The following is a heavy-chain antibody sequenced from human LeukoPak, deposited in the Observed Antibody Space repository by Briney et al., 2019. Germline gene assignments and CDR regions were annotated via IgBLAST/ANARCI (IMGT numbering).Heavy chain of an antibody. CDR1: GSTFTSYD. CDR3: ARGYGSGSLY. J-gene: IGHJ4*02. D-gene: IGHD3-10*01. V-gene: IGHV1-8*01. Sequence: ASVKLSCKASGSTFTSYDINWVRQPTGQGLGWMGWMNPNSGNTGYAQTFQGRVTMTRNTSISTAYMELSSLRSEDTAVYYCARGYGSGSLYWGQGTLVTVSS. CDR2: MNPNSGNT.